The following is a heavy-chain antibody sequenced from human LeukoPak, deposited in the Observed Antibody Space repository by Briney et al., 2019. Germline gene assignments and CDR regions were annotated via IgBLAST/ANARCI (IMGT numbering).Heavy chain of an antibody. CDR2: ISGSGGST. D-gene: IGHD6-19*01. CDR1: GFTFSSYA. Sequence: PGGSLRLSCAASGFTFSSYAMSWVSQAPGKGLEWVSAISGSGGSTYYADSVKGRFTISRDNSKNTLYLQMNSLRAEDTAVYYCAKDASYSSGWDLFDYWGQGTLVTVSS. CDR3: AKDASYSSGWDLFDY. V-gene: IGHV3-23*01. J-gene: IGHJ4*02.